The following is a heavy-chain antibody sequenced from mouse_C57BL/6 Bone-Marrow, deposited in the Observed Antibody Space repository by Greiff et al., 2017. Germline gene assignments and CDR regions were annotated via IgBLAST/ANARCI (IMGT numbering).Heavy chain of an antibody. Sequence: EVQLQQSVAELVRPGASVKLSCTASGFNIKNTYMHWVKQRPEQGLEWIGRIDPANGNTKYAPKFQGKATITADTSSNTAYLQLSSLTSEDTAIYYFASPGVTTAIDYAMDYWGQGTSVTVSS. D-gene: IGHD1-2*01. CDR3: ASPGVTTAIDYAMDY. CDR2: IDPANGNT. V-gene: IGHV14-3*01. J-gene: IGHJ4*01. CDR1: GFNIKNTY.